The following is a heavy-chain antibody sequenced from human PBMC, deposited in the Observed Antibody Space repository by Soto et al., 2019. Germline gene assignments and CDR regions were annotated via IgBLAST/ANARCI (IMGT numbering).Heavy chain of an antibody. CDR1: GFTFSSYA. Sequence: EVQLLESGRDLVQPGGALRLSCVASGFTFSSYAMSWVRQAPGKGLEWVSTIRGSGGSTYYAHSVKGRFTISRDNSMSTLYLKKNSLRAADTAVYYFAKDRGFVRLDAFDIWGLGTMVTVSS. CDR3: AKDRGFVRLDAFDI. V-gene: IGHV3-23*01. J-gene: IGHJ3*02. D-gene: IGHD2-15*01. CDR2: IRGSGGST.